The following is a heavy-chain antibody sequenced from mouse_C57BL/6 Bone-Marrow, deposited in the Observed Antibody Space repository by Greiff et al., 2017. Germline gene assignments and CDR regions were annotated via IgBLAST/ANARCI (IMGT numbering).Heavy chain of an antibody. D-gene: IGHD2-2*01. J-gene: IGHJ3*01. CDR2: INPSTGGT. CDR1: GYSFTGYY. CDR3: ARAWEIYYGYDGAWFAY. Sequence: EVQLVESGPELVKPGASVKISCKASGYSFTGYYMNWVKQSPEKSLEWIGEINPSTGGTTYNQKFKAKATLTVDKSSSTAYMPLKRLTSEDSAVYYCARAWEIYYGYDGAWFAYWGQGTLVTVSA. V-gene: IGHV1-42*01.